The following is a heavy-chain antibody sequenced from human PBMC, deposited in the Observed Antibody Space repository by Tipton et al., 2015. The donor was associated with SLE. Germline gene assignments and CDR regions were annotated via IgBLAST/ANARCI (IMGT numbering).Heavy chain of an antibody. CDR1: GGPISGYY. CDR3: VKSVVVVSPRDYYYYMDV. V-gene: IGHV4-59*08. J-gene: IGHJ6*03. D-gene: IGHD2-15*01. CDR2: VFYTGST. Sequence: TLSLTCTVSGGPISGYYWSWIRQPPGKGLEWIGYVFYTGSTNYNPSLRSRVSISVDMSKNQFSLRLSSVTAADTGVYYCVKSVVVVSPRDYYYYMDVWGKGTTVTVSS.